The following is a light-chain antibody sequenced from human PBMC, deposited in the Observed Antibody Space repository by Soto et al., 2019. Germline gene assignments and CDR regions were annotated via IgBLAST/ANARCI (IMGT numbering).Light chain of an antibody. CDR3: QHDSSFPYT. CDR2: TAS. CDR1: QDISTW. J-gene: IGKJ2*01. V-gene: IGKV1-12*01. Sequence: EIQMTQSPSFVSASVGDRVTITCRASQDISTWLTWYQQKPGRAPNLLIYTASSCQSTVPSRFSGSGTGTDCTITISSLQSEDFATYYCQHDSSFPYTFGQGTKLEIK.